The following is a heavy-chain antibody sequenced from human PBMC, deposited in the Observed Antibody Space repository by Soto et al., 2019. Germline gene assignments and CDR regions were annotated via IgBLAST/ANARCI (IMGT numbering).Heavy chain of an antibody. J-gene: IGHJ4*02. D-gene: IGHD3-16*02. V-gene: IGHV1-2*02. CDR3: ARVMITFGGVIASTRSPFDY. CDR1: GYTFTGYY. CDR2: INPNSGGT. Sequence: QVQLVQSGAEVKKPGASVKVSCKASGYTFTGYYMHWVRQAPGQGLEWMGWINPNSGGTNYAQKFQGRVTMTRDTFISTAYMELSRLRSDDTAVYYCARVMITFGGVIASTRSPFDYWGQGTLVTVSS.